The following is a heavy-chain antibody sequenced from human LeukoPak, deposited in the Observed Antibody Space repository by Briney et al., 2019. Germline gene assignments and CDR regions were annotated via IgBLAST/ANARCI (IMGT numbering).Heavy chain of an antibody. Sequence: GGSLRLSCAASGLTVNKNYINWVRQAPGKGPEWVSVIYSDGSTYYADSVKGQFTISRDNSKNTVFLQMNSLRTEDTAVYYCARDRILDHWGQGTLVTVSS. CDR1: GLTVNKNY. V-gene: IGHV3-66*02. CDR3: ARDRILDH. J-gene: IGHJ4*02. CDR2: IYSDGST.